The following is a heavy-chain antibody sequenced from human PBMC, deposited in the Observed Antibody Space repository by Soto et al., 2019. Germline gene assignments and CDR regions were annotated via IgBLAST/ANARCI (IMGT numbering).Heavy chain of an antibody. CDR3: AKVDYSNPYYYYYGMDV. V-gene: IGHV3-30*18. J-gene: IGHJ6*02. D-gene: IGHD4-4*01. CDR2: ISYDGSNK. Sequence: SLRLSCAASGFTFSSYGMHWVRQAPGKGLEWVAVISYDGSNKYYADSVKGRFTISRDNSKNTLYLQMNSLRAEDTAVYYCAKVDYSNPYYYYYGMDVWGQGTTVTVSS. CDR1: GFTFSSYG.